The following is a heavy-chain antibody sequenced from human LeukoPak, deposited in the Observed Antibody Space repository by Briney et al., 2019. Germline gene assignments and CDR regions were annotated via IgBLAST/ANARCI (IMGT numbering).Heavy chain of an antibody. CDR3: ARDGGYCSSTSCFNWFDP. CDR2: IYHSGST. V-gene: IGHV4-30-2*01. J-gene: IGHJ5*02. D-gene: IGHD2-2*03. Sequence: SETLSLTCAVSGGSISSGGYSWSWIRQPPGKGLEWIGYIYHSGSTYYNPSLKSRVTISVDRSKRQFSLKLSSVTAADTAVYYCARDGGYCSSTSCFNWFDPWGQGTLVTVSS. CDR1: GGSISSGGYS.